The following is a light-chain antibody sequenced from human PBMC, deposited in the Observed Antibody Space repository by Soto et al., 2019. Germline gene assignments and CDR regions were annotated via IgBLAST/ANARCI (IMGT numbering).Light chain of an antibody. CDR3: QTWGTGIHV. V-gene: IGLV4-69*01. CDR1: SGHSTYA. Sequence: QPVLTQSPSASASLGASVKLTCTLSSGHSTYAIAWHQQQPEKGPRYLMNLNSDGSHTKGDGIPDRFSGSSSGAERYLTISSLQSEDEADYYCQTWGTGIHVFGGGTKLTFL. CDR2: LNSDGSH. J-gene: IGLJ2*01.